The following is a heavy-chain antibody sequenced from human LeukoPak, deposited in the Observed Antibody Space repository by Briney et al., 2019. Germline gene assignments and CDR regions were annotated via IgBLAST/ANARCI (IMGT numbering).Heavy chain of an antibody. D-gene: IGHD3-3*01. Sequence: ASVKVSCKASGYTFTGYYMHWVRQAPGQGLEWMGWINPNSGGTNHAQKFQGRVTMTRDTSISTAYMELSRLRSDDTAVYYCARDLYDFWSGSRYYFDYWGQGTLVTVSS. CDR2: INPNSGGT. V-gene: IGHV1-2*02. CDR3: ARDLYDFWSGSRYYFDY. CDR1: GYTFTGYY. J-gene: IGHJ4*02.